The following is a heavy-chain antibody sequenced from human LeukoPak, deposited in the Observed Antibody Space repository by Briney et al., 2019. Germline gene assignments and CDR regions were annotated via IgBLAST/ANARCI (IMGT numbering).Heavy chain of an antibody. Sequence: SETLSLTCTVSGGSISSYYWSWIRQPAGKGLEWIGRIYTSGSTNYNPSLKSRVTMSVDTSKNQFSLKLSSVTAADTAVYYCARSPYCSGGSCYSRELGYMDVWGKGTTVTVSS. J-gene: IGHJ6*03. CDR2: IYTSGST. CDR1: GGSISSYY. CDR3: ARSPYCSGGSCYSRELGYMDV. D-gene: IGHD2-15*01. V-gene: IGHV4-4*07.